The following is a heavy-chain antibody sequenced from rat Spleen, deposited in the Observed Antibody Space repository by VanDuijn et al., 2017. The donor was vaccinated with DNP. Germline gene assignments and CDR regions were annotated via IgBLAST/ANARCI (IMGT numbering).Heavy chain of an antibody. CDR3: ARQTTVPTGWFAY. CDR1: GFTFSDYY. Sequence: EVQLVESGGGLVQPGRSLKLSCAVSGFTFSDYYMAWVRQAPTKGLEWVATTSYDGSSTYYRDSVKGRFTISRDNAKSSLSLQMNSLKSEDTATYYCARQTTVPTGWFAYWGQGTLVTVSS. V-gene: IGHV5-7*01. D-gene: IGHD1-1*01. CDR2: TSYDGSST. J-gene: IGHJ3*01.